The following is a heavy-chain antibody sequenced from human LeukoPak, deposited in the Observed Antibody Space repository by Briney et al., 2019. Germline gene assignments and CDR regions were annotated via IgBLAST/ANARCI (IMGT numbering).Heavy chain of an antibody. CDR3: AKTAGPRKEKGMVV. D-gene: IGHD6-13*01. Sequence: GGSLRLSCAASGFTFSSNSMNWVRQAPGKGLEWVSSVSSDSTYIYYADSVKGRFTISRDNAKNSVHLQMNSLRAEDTAVYYCAKTAGPRKEKGMVVWGQGTTVTVSS. V-gene: IGHV3-21*01. J-gene: IGHJ6*02. CDR1: GFTFSSNS. CDR2: VSSDSTYI.